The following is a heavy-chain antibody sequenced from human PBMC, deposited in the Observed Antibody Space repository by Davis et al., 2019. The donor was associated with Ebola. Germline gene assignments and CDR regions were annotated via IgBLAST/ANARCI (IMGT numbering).Heavy chain of an antibody. V-gene: IGHV4-59*01. CDR1: GGSINKYY. J-gene: IGHJ4*02. CDR2: IFSSGTT. CDR3: ARDRYNFWTGALDS. Sequence: SETLSLTCTVSGGSINKYYWSWIRQPPGKGLEWIGSIFSSGTTNYNPSLKSRLTMSVDPSRNQFSLDLTSVRAADTAVYYCARDRYNFWTGALDSWGRGTLVTVSS. D-gene: IGHD3/OR15-3a*01.